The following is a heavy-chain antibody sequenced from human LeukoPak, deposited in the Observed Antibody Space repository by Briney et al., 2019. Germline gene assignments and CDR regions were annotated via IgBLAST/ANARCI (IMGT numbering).Heavy chain of an antibody. V-gene: IGHV4-39*07. Sequence: PSETLSLTCTVSGGSISSSSYYWGWIRQPPGKGLEWIGSIYYSGSTYYNPSLKSRVTISVDTSKNQFSLKLSSVTAADTAVYYCARENRIAAAGGFDYWGQGTLVTVSS. D-gene: IGHD6-13*01. CDR1: GGSISSSSYY. CDR3: ARENRIAAAGGFDY. CDR2: IYYSGST. J-gene: IGHJ4*02.